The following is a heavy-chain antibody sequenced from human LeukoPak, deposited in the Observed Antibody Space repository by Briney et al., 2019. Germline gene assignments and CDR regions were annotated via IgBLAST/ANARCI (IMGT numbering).Heavy chain of an antibody. J-gene: IGHJ4*02. CDR2: IYYSGST. D-gene: IGHD6-19*01. V-gene: IGHV4-59*08. CDR1: SGSISSYY. CDR3: ARRPYTSGWYYYFDY. Sequence: SETLSLTCTVSSGSISSYYWSWIRQPPGKGLEWIGYIYYSGSTNYNPSLKSRVTISVDTSKNQFSLRLSSVTAADTAVYYCARRPYTSGWYYYFDYWGQGTLVTVSS.